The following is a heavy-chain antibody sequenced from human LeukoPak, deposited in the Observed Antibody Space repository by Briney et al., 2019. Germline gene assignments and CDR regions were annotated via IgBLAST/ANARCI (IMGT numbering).Heavy chain of an antibody. D-gene: IGHD1-1*01. V-gene: IGHV3-48*01. CDR2: IGIDSGNT. J-gene: IGHJ4*02. CDR3: ARDHNYAFDN. Sequence: GGSLRLSCGASGFPFIEYSMNWVRQAPGKGLEWISYIGIDSGNTKYADSVRGRFTISADKAKNSLYLQMNSLRVEDTAVYYCARDHNYAFDNWGQGTLVSVAS. CDR1: GFPFIEYS.